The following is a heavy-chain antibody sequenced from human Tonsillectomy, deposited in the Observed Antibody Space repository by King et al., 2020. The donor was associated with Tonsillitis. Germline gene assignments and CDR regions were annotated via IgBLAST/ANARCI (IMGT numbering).Heavy chain of an antibody. CDR1: GFTFSNFW. Sequence: VQLVESGGGLVQPGGSLRLSCAASGFTFSNFWMNWVRQAPGMGLEWVANIKQDGSEKYYVDSVKGRFTISRDNAKNSLYLQMNSLGADDTAVYYCARAADILTFPFGLDVWGQGTTVTVSS. CDR3: ARAADILTFPFGLDV. D-gene: IGHD3-9*01. CDR2: IKQDGSEK. V-gene: IGHV3-7*03. J-gene: IGHJ6*02.